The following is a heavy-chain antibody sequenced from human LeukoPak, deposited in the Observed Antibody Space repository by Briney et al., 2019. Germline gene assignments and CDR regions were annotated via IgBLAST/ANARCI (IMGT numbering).Heavy chain of an antibody. J-gene: IGHJ4*02. CDR1: GYTLTELS. CDR2: FDPEDGET. D-gene: IGHD3-9*01. V-gene: IGHV1-24*01. Sequence: ASVKVSCKVSGYTLTELSMHWVRQAPGKGLEWMGGFDPEDGETIYAQKFQGRVTMTEDTSTDTAYMELSSLRSEDTAVYYCATGPPRSSLLILRYFDSIHYWCQGTLVTVSS. CDR3: ATGPPRSSLLILRYFDSIHY.